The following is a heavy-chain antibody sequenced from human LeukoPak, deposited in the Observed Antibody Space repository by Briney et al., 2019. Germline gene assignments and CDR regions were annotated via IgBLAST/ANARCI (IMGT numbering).Heavy chain of an antibody. V-gene: IGHV3-23*01. CDR1: GFTFSSYA. Sequence: PGGSLRLSCAASGFTFSSYAMSWVRQAPGKGLEWVSGISGSGGSTHYADSVKGRFTISRDNSKNTLYLQMISLGVEDTAVYYCAKGPRGVIAYYFDYWGQGILVTVSS. D-gene: IGHD2-21*01. J-gene: IGHJ4*02. CDR3: AKGPRGVIAYYFDY. CDR2: ISGSGGST.